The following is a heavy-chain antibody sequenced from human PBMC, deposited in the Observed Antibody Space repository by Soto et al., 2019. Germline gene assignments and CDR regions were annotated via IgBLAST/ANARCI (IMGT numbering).Heavy chain of an antibody. CDR2: IWYDGSNK. CDR1: GFTFSSYG. V-gene: IGHV3-33*01. J-gene: IGHJ4*02. CDR3: ARGSPPDY. Sequence: QVKLVESGGGVVQPGRSLRLSCAASGFTFSSYGMHWVRQAPGKGLEWVTVIWYDGSNKHYADSVKGRFTISRDNSKNTLYLQMNSLRAEDTAVYYCARGSPPDYWGQGTLVTVSS.